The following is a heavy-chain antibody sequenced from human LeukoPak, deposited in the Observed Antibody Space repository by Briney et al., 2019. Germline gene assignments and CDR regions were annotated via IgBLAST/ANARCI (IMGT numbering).Heavy chain of an antibody. J-gene: IGHJ6*03. V-gene: IGHV3-23*01. CDR3: AKNGDRGAYCTGGTCYPYFYYYMDV. Sequence: GGSLRLSCAASGITFSSYGMSWVRQAPGKGLEWVSSISSTGGTTYYADSVKGRFTVSRDNSKNTLYLQMNSLRAEDTAIYYCAKNGDRGAYCTGGTCYPYFYYYMDVWGKGTTVTI. D-gene: IGHD2-15*01. CDR1: GITFSSYG. CDR2: ISSTGGTT.